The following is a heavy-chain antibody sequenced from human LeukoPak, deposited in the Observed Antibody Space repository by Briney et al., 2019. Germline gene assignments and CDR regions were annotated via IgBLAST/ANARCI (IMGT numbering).Heavy chain of an antibody. J-gene: IGHJ1*01. CDR3: ASSITMVVVGPWAGKGRGV. V-gene: IGHV1-2*02. CDR2: INPNRGGT. Sequence: ASVKVSCKASGYTFTGYYMHWVRQAPGQGLEWMGWINPNRGGTNYAQKFQGRVTMTRDTSISTAYMELSRLRSDDSAVYYCASSITMVVVGPWAGKGRGVWGQGTLVTVSS. D-gene: IGHD3-22*01. CDR1: GYTFTGYY.